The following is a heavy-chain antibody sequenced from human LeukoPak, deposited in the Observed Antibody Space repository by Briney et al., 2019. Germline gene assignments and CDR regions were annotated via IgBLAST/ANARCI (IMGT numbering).Heavy chain of an antibody. CDR3: ARHVFPYQLLPYYMDV. J-gene: IGHJ6*03. V-gene: IGHV4-34*01. D-gene: IGHD2-2*01. CDR1: GYYFSGFY. CDR2: ISYSGST. Sequence: KPSETLSLTCVVEGYYFSGFYWTWIRQAPGKGLEWIGEISYSGSTKYNPSLKSRVTIEVDTSKKQISLNLSSVTAADTAVYYCARHVFPYQLLPYYMDVWGKGTTVTVSS.